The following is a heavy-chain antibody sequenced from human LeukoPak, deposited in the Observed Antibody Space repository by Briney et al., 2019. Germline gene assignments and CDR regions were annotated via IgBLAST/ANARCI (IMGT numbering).Heavy chain of an antibody. CDR3: ARVHTIFGVVTTWYFDL. V-gene: IGHV4-39*01. D-gene: IGHD3-3*01. CDR1: GGSISSSSYY. J-gene: IGHJ2*01. Sequence: PSETLSLTCTVSGGSISSSSYYWGWIRQPPGKGLEWIGSIYYSGSTYYNPSLKSRVTISVDTSKNQFSLKLSSVTAADTAVYYCARVHTIFGVVTTWYFDLWGRGTLVTVSS. CDR2: IYYSGST.